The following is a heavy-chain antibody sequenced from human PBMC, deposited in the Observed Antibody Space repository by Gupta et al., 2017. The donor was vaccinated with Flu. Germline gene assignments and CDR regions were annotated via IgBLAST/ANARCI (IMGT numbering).Heavy chain of an antibody. V-gene: IGHV4-61*02. CDR2: SYANGGT. Sequence: QVQLQESGPGLVKPSQTLSLTCTVSGASISSGNFYWGWIRQPARKGLEWIGRSYANGGTGYNPSLKSRVTISRDTSRNHFSLNLISVTAADTAVYYCAREPTGNWGQGTLVIVSS. CDR3: AREPTGN. J-gene: IGHJ4*02. CDR1: GASISSGNFY.